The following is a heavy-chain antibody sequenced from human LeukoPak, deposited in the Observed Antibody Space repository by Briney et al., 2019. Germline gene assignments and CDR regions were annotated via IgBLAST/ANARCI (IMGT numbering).Heavy chain of an antibody. Sequence: PSETLSLTCTVSGGSISSYYWSWIRQPPGKGLEWIGYIYYSGSTNYNPSLKSRVTISVDTSKNQLSLKLSSVTAADTAVYHCARDKAPYYYDSSGRHDAFDIWGQGTMVTVSS. CDR2: IYYSGST. V-gene: IGHV4-59*12. CDR1: GGSISSYY. CDR3: ARDKAPYYYDSSGRHDAFDI. D-gene: IGHD3-22*01. J-gene: IGHJ3*02.